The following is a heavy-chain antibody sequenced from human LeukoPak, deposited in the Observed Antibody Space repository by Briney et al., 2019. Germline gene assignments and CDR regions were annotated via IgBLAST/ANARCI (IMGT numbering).Heavy chain of an antibody. CDR3: ARDLLAAAGSGLGY. D-gene: IGHD6-13*01. V-gene: IGHV4-30-2*01. CDR1: GGSISSGGYS. J-gene: IGHJ4*02. CDR2: IYHSGST. Sequence: PSETLSLTCAVSGGSISSGGYSWSWIRQPPGKGLEWIGYIYHSGSTYYNPSLKSRVTISVDRSKNQFSLKLGPVTAADTAVYYCARDLLAAAGSGLGYWGQGTLVTVSS.